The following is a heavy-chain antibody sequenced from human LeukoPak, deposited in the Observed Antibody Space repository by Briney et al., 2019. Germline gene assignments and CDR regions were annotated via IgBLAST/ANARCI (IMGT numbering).Heavy chain of an antibody. D-gene: IGHD2/OR15-2a*01. CDR2: ISAYNGNT. CDR1: GYTFTSYG. CDR3: ARDFYHRVPFDY. Sequence: ASVKVSCKAFGYTFTSYGISWVRQAPGQGLEWMGWISAYNGNTNYAQKLQGRVTMTTDTSTSTAYMELRSLRSDDTAVYYCARDFYHRVPFDYWGQGTLVTVSS. J-gene: IGHJ4*02. V-gene: IGHV1-18*01.